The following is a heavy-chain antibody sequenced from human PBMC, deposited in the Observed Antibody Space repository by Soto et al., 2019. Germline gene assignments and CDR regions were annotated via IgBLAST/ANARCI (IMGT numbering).Heavy chain of an antibody. J-gene: IGHJ6*01. CDR1: GFTFSSYG. Sequence: QVQLVESGGGVVQPGRSLRLSCAASGFTFSSYGMHWVRQAPGKGLEWVAVIWYDGSNKYYADSVKGRFTISRDNSKNTLYLQKNRLEGEGKAVYYCARKGPGFVVVPAGRRRSYGMGVWGQGTTVTVSS. V-gene: IGHV3-33*01. CDR3: ARKGPGFVVVPAGRRRSYGMGV. D-gene: IGHD2-2*01. CDR2: IWYDGSNK.